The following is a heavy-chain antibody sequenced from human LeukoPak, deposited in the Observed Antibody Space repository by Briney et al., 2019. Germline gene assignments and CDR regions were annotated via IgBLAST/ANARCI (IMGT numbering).Heavy chain of an antibody. Sequence: SVEVSCKASGGTSSSYAISWVRQAPGQGLEWMGRIIPIFGIANYAQKFQGRVTITADKSTSTAYMELSSLRSEDTAVYYCARSTAITMIVVDPWGQGTLVTVSS. J-gene: IGHJ5*02. CDR3: ARSTAITMIVVDP. D-gene: IGHD3-22*01. CDR2: IIPIFGIA. V-gene: IGHV1-69*04. CDR1: GGTSSSYA.